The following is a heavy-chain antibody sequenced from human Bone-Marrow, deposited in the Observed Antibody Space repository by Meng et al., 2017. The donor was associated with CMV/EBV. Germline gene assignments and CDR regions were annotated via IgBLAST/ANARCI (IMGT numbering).Heavy chain of an antibody. CDR1: GYTFTGYY. V-gene: IGHV1-2*02. Sequence: ASVKVSCKASGYTFTGYYMHWVRQAPGQGLEWMGWINPNSGGTNYAQKFQGRVTMTRDTSISTAYMELSRLRSDDTAVYYCAREAGGYCSSTSCRPAYNWFDPWGQGTLVTVSS. CDR2: INPNSGGT. D-gene: IGHD2-2*01. CDR3: AREAGGYCSSTSCRPAYNWFDP. J-gene: IGHJ5*02.